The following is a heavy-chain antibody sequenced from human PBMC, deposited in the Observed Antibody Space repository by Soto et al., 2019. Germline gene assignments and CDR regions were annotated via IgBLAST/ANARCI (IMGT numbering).Heavy chain of an antibody. CDR1: GYTFTRSG. Sequence: ASVKVSCKASGYTFTRSGISWVRQAPGQGPERMGWISNYNGDTNYAETFQGRVTMTTDTSTSTAYMELRSLRSDDTAVYYCAREGVAPYYYYGMDVWGQGTPVTVSS. D-gene: IGHD5-12*01. J-gene: IGHJ6*02. CDR2: ISNYNGDT. CDR3: AREGVAPYYYYGMDV. V-gene: IGHV1-18*01.